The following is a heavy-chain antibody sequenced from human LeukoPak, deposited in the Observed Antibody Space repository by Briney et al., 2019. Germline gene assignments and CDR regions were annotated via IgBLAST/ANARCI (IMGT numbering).Heavy chain of an antibody. J-gene: IGHJ4*02. CDR2: IKQDGSEK. CDR3: ARDVDYYDSSGYSDY. D-gene: IGHD3-22*01. V-gene: IGHV3-7*01. CDR1: GFTFSSYW. Sequence: GGSLRLSCAASGFTFSSYWMSWVRQAPGKGLEWVANIKQDGSEKYYVDSVKGRFTISRDNAKNSLYLQMNSLRAEDTAVYYWARDVDYYDSSGYSDYWGQGTLVTVSS.